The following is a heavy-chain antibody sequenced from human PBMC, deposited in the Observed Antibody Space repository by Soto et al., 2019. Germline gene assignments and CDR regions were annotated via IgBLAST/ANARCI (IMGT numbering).Heavy chain of an antibody. CDR2: ITYDGSTK. V-gene: IGHV3-30-3*01. D-gene: IGHD3-3*01. CDR1: GPSFGDDA. CDR3: ARDVGTQMDFWSTSGMDV. Sequence: GSLRLSCAASGPSFGDDAMHWVRQAPGKGLEWVAVITYDGSTKFYADSVRGRFTISRDNSKSTLYLQMASLISKDTAVYYCARDVGTQMDFWSTSGMDVWGQGTTVTVSS. J-gene: IGHJ6*02.